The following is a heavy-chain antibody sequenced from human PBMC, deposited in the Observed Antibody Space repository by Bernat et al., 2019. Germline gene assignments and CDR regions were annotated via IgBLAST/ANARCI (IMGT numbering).Heavy chain of an antibody. CDR3: RGFNDH. J-gene: IGHJ4*02. Sequence: VQLVESGGGVVQPGGSLRLSCAASGFTVSSNYMNWVRQAPGKGLEWVSVIYSGGSTYYADSVKGRFTISRDNSKNTLYLQMNSLKTEDTAVYYCRGFNDHWGQGTLVTVSS. V-gene: IGHV3-53*01. CDR2: IYSGGST. CDR1: GFTVSSNY.